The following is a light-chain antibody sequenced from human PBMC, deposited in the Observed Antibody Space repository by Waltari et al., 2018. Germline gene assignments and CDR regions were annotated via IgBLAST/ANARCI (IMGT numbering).Light chain of an antibody. CDR2: DTS. Sequence: VLTQSPATLSLSPGDRATLSCRANQSVNSYLAWYQQKVGQPPRLLIYDTSNRATGSPARFSGSGSGTDFSLTISSLEPEDFAIYYCQQRSNWPPVFTFGPGTKVDFK. CDR1: QSVNSY. V-gene: IGKV3-11*01. CDR3: QQRSNWPPVFT. J-gene: IGKJ3*01.